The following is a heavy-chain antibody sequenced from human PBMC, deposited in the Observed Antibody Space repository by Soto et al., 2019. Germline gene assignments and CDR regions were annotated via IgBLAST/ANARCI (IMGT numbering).Heavy chain of an antibody. CDR1: GGTFSSYA. CDR2: IIPIFGTA. V-gene: IGHV1-69*13. J-gene: IGHJ4*02. CDR3: ARGVYSYGRD. Sequence: SVKVSCKASGGTFSSYAISWVRQAPGQGLEWMGGIIPIFGTASYAQKFQGRVTITADESTSTAYMEPSSLRSEDTAVYYCARGVYSYGRDWGQGTLVTVSS. D-gene: IGHD5-18*01.